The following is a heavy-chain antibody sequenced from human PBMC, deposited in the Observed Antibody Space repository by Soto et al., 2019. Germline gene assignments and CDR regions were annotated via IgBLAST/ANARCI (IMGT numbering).Heavy chain of an antibody. J-gene: IGHJ4*02. CDR1: GFTFSSYA. D-gene: IGHD3-16*02. CDR3: GTNVITVGGVIAEGGY. CDR2: ISGSGGST. V-gene: IGHV3-23*01. Sequence: EVQLLESGGGWVQPGWSLRLSCAASGFTFSSYAMSWVRQAPGKGREWVSAISGSGGSTYYADSVKGRFTISRDNSKNTLYLQRNRRRAEDTAGYYCGTNVITVGGVIAEGGYWGQGTLVTVSS.